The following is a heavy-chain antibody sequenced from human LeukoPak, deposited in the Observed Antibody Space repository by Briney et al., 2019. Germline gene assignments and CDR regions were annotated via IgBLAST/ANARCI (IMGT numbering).Heavy chain of an antibody. CDR2: INSNSGGT. CDR3: ARDTAMVYFDY. V-gene: IGHV1-2*02. J-gene: IGHJ4*02. D-gene: IGHD5-18*01. CDR1: GYTFTDYY. Sequence: GASVKVSCKTSGYTFTDYYIHWMRQAPGQGLEWMGWINSNSGGTSYAQKFQGRVTMTRDTSISTAYMELSRLRSDDTAVYYCARDTAMVYFDYWGQGTLVTVSS.